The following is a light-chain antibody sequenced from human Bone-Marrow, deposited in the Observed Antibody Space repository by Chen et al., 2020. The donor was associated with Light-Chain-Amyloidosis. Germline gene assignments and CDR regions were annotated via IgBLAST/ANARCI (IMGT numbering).Light chain of an antibody. CDR3: QQYGTSPLT. CDR2: GSS. CDR1: QTISSNY. V-gene: IGKV3-20*01. J-gene: IGKJ4*01. Sequence: EIVLTQSPGTMSLSPGEGANLSCRASQTISSNYLTWYQQKFGQAPRLLIYGSSCRATGIPDRFTGSGSGTDFTLTINRLEPEDLAMYYCQQYGTSPLTFGGGTKVEI.